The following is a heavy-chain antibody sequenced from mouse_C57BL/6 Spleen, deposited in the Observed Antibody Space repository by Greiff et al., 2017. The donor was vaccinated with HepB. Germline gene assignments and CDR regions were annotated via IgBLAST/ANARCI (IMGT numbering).Heavy chain of an antibody. CDR2: ISGGGGNT. V-gene: IGHV5-9*01. J-gene: IGHJ1*03. CDR1: GFTFSSYS. Sequence: DVMLVESGGGLVKPGGSLKLSCAASGFTFSSYSMSWVRQTPEKRLEWVATISGGGGNTYYPDSVKGRITISRDNAKNTLYLQMSSLRSEDTALYYWARRGYWYFDVWGTGTTVTVSS. CDR3: ARRGYWYFDV.